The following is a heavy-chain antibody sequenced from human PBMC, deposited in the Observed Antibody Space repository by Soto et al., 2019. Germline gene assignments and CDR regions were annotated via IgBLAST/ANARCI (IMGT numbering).Heavy chain of an antibody. CDR3: ARGDYSDSSGYRGLVY. Sequence: QVQLVESGGGVVQPGRSLRLSCAASGFTFSTYAIHWVRQAPGKGLEWVAVISYDGSNKYYADSVKGRFTISRDNSKNTLYLQMNSLRAEDTAVYYCARGDYSDSSGYRGLVYWGQGTLVTVSS. D-gene: IGHD3-22*01. V-gene: IGHV3-30-3*01. J-gene: IGHJ4*02. CDR2: ISYDGSNK. CDR1: GFTFSTYA.